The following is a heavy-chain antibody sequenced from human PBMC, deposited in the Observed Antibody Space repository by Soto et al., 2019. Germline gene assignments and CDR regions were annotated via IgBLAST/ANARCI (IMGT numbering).Heavy chain of an antibody. V-gene: IGHV4-39*01. CDR1: GGSISSSSYY. CDR3: ARLGSIAVAGTLDY. D-gene: IGHD6-19*01. J-gene: IGHJ4*02. Sequence: QLQLQESGPGLVKPSETLSLTCTVSGGSISSSSYYWGWIRQPPGKGLEWIGSIYYSGSTYYNPSLKSRVTISVDTSKNQFSLKLSSVTAADTAVYCCARLGSIAVAGTLDYWGQGTLVTVSS. CDR2: IYYSGST.